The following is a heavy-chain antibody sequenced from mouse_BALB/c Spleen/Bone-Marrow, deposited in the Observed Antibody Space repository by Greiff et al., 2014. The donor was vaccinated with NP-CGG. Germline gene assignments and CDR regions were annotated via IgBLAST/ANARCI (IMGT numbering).Heavy chain of an antibody. CDR1: GYTFTSSW. D-gene: IGHD4-1*01. J-gene: IGHJ3*01. Sequence: VQLQQSGSVLVRPGASVKLSCKASGYTFTSSWMQWAKQRPGQGLEWIGEIHPNSGNTNYNEKFKGKATLTVDTSSSTAYVDLSSLTSEDSAVYYCARGGLTVIAYWGQGTLVTVSA. CDR3: ARGGLTVIAY. V-gene: IGHV1S130*01. CDR2: IHPNSGNT.